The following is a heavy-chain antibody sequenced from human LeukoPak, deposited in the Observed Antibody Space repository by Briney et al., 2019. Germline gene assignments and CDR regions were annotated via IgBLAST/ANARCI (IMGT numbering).Heavy chain of an antibody. V-gene: IGHV3-23*01. J-gene: IGHJ6*04. Sequence: GGSLRLSCAASGFTLSNYAMTWVRQAPGKGLEWVSGITSSGITYYADSVKGRFTVSRDNSKNTLYLQMNSLRAEDAAVYYCAELGITMIGGVWGKGTTVTISS. D-gene: IGHD3-10*02. CDR2: ITSSGIT. CDR1: GFTLSNYA. CDR3: AELGITMIGGV.